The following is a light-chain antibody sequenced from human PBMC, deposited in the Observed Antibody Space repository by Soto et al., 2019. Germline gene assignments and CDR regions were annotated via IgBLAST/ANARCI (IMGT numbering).Light chain of an antibody. CDR1: QRVSNSW. CDR3: QQYGSPPWT. CDR2: GAS. V-gene: IGKV3-20*01. Sequence: EIVLTQSPGPLSLSPGERATLSCRASQRVSNSWIAWYQHKPGQAPRLLIYGASSSAAGIPDRFSGGGSGTDFALTITRLEPEGSAVFYCQQYGSPPWTFRQGTKVEIK. J-gene: IGKJ1*01.